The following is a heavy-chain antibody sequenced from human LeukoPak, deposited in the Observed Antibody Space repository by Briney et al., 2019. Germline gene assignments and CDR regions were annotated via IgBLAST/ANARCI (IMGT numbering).Heavy chain of an antibody. D-gene: IGHD3-10*01. Sequence: GASVKVSCKASGYTFTSYGISWVRQAPGQGLEWMGWISAYNGNTNYAQKLQGRVTMTTDTSTSTAYMELRSLRSDDTAVYYCARSEVLWFGDVDCKFDYWGQGTLVTVSS. CDR1: GYTFTSYG. CDR3: ARSEVLWFGDVDCKFDY. CDR2: ISAYNGNT. J-gene: IGHJ4*02. V-gene: IGHV1-18*01.